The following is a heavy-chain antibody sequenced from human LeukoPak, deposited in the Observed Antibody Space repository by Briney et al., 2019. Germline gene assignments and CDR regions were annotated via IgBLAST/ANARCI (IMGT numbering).Heavy chain of an antibody. CDR3: AKDALRDYYGSGSYYNVGWFDP. Sequence: GGSLRLSCAASGFTFSSYAMHWVRQAPGKGLEYVSAISSNGGSTYYANSVKGRFTISRDNSKNTLYLQMGSLRAEDMAVYYCAKDALRDYYGSGSYYNVGWFDPWGQGTLVTVSS. J-gene: IGHJ5*02. CDR1: GFTFSSYA. V-gene: IGHV3-64*01. D-gene: IGHD3-10*01. CDR2: ISSNGGST.